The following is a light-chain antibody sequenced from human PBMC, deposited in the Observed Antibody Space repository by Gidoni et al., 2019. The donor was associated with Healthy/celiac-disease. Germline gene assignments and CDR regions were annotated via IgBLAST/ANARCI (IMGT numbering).Light chain of an antibody. CDR1: QSISSW. CDR2: DAS. J-gene: IGKJ2*01. CDR3: QQYNSYPYT. V-gene: IGKV1-5*01. Sequence: DIQITQSPSTLSASVGDRVTIPCRASQSISSWLAWYQQKPGKAPKLLIYDASSWESGVPSRFSGSGSGTEFTLTISSLQPDDFATYYCQQYNSYPYTFGQGTKLEIK.